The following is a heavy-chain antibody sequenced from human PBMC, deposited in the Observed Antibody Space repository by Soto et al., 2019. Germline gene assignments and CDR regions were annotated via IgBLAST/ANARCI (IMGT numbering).Heavy chain of an antibody. V-gene: IGHV4-34*01. CDR3: ARVYGSGSLTNWFDP. CDR2: INHSGST. J-gene: IGHJ5*02. D-gene: IGHD3-10*01. CDR1: GVSFNCYY. Sequence: TLSLTCFVYGVSFNCYYWSGVRQAPGMVVEWIGEINHSGSTNYNPSFKSRVTISVDTSKNQFSLKLRSVTAADTAVYYCARVYGSGSLTNWFDPWGRGTLVTVSS.